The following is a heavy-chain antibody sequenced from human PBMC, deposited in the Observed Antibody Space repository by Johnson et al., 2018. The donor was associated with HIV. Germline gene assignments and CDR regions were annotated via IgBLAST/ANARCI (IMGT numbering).Heavy chain of an antibody. J-gene: IGHJ3*02. CDR3: AKSYGPGCDGFDM. V-gene: IGHV3-30*18. CDR1: GFTFDDYG. CDR2: MSYAGTNE. Sequence: QVQLVESGGGVVRPGGSLRLSCAPSGFTFDDYGMSWVRQAPGKGLEWVALMSYAGTNEYYADSVKGRFTISRDNYKNMLYLQMNTLRADETGVYYCAKSYGPGCDGFDMWGQGTMVTVSS. D-gene: IGHD4-17*01.